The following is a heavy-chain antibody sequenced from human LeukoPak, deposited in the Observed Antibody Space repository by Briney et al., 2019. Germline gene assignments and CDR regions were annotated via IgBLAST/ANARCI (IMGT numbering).Heavy chain of an antibody. Sequence: GSLRLSCVASGFTFSTYGMSWVRQAPGKGLEWIGEINHSGSTNYNPSLKSRVTISVDTSKNQFSLKLSSVTAADTAVYCCARPYRYYMDVWGKGTTVTVSS. V-gene: IGHV4-34*01. CDR2: INHSGST. CDR1: GFTFSTYG. CDR3: ARPYRYYMDV. J-gene: IGHJ6*03.